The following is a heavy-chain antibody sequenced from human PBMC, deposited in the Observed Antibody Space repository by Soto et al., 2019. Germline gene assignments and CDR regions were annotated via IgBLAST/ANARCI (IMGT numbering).Heavy chain of an antibody. J-gene: IGHJ4*02. CDR1: GGSFSGYY. CDR2: INHSGST. Sequence: SETLSLTCAVYGGSFSGYYWSWIRQPPGKGLEWIGEINHSGSTNYNPSLKSRVTISVDTSKNQFSLKLSSVTAADTAVYYCARLRGYSYGCFDYWGQGTLVTVSS. CDR3: ARLRGYSYGCFDY. D-gene: IGHD5-18*01. V-gene: IGHV4-34*01.